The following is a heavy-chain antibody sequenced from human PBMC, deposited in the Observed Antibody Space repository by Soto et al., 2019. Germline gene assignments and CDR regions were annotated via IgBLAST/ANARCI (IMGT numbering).Heavy chain of an antibody. J-gene: IGHJ4*02. CDR3: ATDSSGYYYFAC. D-gene: IGHD3-22*01. CDR1: GVTFSSYA. V-gene: IGHV3-23*01. CDR2: IRGSGGST. Sequence: EVQLLESGGGLVQPGGSLRLSCAASGVTFSSYAMSWVRQAPGKGLEWVSAIRGSGGSTYYADSVKGQFTISRDTSKHTLYLQMSSLRAADTAVYYCATDSSGYYYFACWGQGTMVTVSS.